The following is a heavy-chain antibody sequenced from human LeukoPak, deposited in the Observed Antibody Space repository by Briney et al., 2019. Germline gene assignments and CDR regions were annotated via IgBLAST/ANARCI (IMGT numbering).Heavy chain of an antibody. CDR2: VYHSGGA. CDR1: GASIASHSW. D-gene: IGHD6-25*01. CDR3: ARGGSIAAAVAKYYGMDV. Sequence: SETLSLTCAVSGASIASHSWWSWVRQPPGKGLEWIGEVYHSGGANYKPSLKSRVTISVDTSKNQFSLKLSSVTAADTAVYYCARGGSIAAAVAKYYGMDVWGQGTTVTVSS. V-gene: IGHV4/OR15-8*01. J-gene: IGHJ6*02.